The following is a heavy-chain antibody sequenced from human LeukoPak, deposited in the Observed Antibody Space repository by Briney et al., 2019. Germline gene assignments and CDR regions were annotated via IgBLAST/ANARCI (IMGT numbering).Heavy chain of an antibody. V-gene: IGHV3-33*01. CDR2: IRYDGSNS. J-gene: IGHJ4*02. Sequence: GRPLRLSCAASGFTFSRHGMHWVRQAPGKGLEWVTFIRYDGSNSHYIDSVKGRFTISRDNSKSTLYLQMDSLRAEDTAVYYCARWTGYNSGYYDYWGRGTLVTVSS. D-gene: IGHD6-19*01. CDR3: ARWTGYNSGYYDY. CDR1: GFTFSRHG.